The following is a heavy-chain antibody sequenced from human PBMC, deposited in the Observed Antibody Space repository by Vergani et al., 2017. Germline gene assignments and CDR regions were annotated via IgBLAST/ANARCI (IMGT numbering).Heavy chain of an antibody. CDR3: AREGQQLVLGRGDYYYYMDV. Sequence: QVQLQESGPGLVKPSQTLSLTCTVSGGSISSGSYYWSWIRQPAGKGLEWIGRIYTSGSTNYNPSLKSRVTISVDTSKNQFSLKLRSVTDADTAVYYFAREGQQLVLGRGDYYYYMDVWGEGTTVTVAS. D-gene: IGHD6-6*01. V-gene: IGHV4-61*02. CDR2: IYTSGST. CDR1: GGSISSGSYY. J-gene: IGHJ6*03.